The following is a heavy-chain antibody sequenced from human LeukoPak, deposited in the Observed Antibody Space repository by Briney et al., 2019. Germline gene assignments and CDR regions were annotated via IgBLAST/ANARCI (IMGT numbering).Heavy chain of an antibody. CDR3: AKDSKPFGTLGYYYYMDV. V-gene: IGHV3-23*01. CDR1: GFTFSSYA. J-gene: IGHJ6*03. Sequence: GGSLRLSCAASGFTFSSYAMSWVRQAPGKGLEWVSAISGSGGSTYYADSVKGRFTISRDNSKNTLYLQMNSLRAEDTAVYYCAKDSKPFGTLGYYYYMDVWGEGTTVTVSS. D-gene: IGHD3-3*01. CDR2: ISGSGGST.